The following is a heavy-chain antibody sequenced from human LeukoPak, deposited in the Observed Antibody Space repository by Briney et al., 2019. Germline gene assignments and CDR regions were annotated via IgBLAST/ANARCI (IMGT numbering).Heavy chain of an antibody. CDR3: ARGLMGYCSGGSCYSLYYYYMDV. CDR1: GDTFIRYG. Sequence: GASVKVSCKASGDTFIRYGISWVRQAPGQGLEWMGWINPNSGGTNYAQKFQGRVTMTRDTSISTAYMELSRLRSDDTAVYYCARGLMGYCSGGSCYSLYYYYMDVWGKGTTVTISS. J-gene: IGHJ6*03. V-gene: IGHV1-2*02. CDR2: INPNSGGT. D-gene: IGHD2-15*01.